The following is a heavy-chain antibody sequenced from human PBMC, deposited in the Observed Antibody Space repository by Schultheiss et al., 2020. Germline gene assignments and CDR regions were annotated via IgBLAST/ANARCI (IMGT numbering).Heavy chain of an antibody. CDR1: GFTVSNSY. CDR3: AKDAGVY. V-gene: IGHV3-53*01. D-gene: IGHD3-10*01. J-gene: IGHJ4*02. Sequence: GGSLRLSCAVSGFTVSNSYMSWVRQAPGRGLEWVSLIYSGGSTYYADSVKGRFTISRDSSKNTLYLQMNSLRAEDTAVYYCAKDAGVYWGQGTLVTVSS. CDR2: IYSGGST.